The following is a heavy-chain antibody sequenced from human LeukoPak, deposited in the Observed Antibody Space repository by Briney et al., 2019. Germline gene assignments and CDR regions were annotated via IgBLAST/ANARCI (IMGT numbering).Heavy chain of an antibody. J-gene: IGHJ3*02. D-gene: IGHD4-17*01. V-gene: IGHV1-2*02. CDR1: GYTFTDYY. Sequence: ASVKVSCTASGYTFTDYYMHWVRQAPGQGLEWMGWINPNSGGTNYAQKFQGRVTMTRDTSISTAYMELSRLRSDDTAVYYCARDWVTTDAFDIWGQGTMVTVSS. CDR3: ARDWVTTDAFDI. CDR2: INPNSGGT.